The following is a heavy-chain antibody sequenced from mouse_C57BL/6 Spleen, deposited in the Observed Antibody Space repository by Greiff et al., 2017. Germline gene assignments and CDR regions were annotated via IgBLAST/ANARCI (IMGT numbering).Heavy chain of an antibody. CDR3: ARADSSGYYYYAMDY. Sequence: VQLQQSGAELVKPGASVKISCKASGYAFSSYWMNWVKQRPGKGLEWIGQIYPGDGDTNYNGKFKGKATLTADKSSSTASMPLCILPSEHSSVYFCARADSSGYYYYAMDYWGQGTSVTVSS. V-gene: IGHV1-80*01. CDR1: GYAFSSYW. D-gene: IGHD3-2*02. CDR2: IYPGDGDT. J-gene: IGHJ4*01.